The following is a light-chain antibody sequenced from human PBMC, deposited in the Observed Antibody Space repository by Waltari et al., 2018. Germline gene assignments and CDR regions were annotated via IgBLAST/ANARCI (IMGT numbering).Light chain of an antibody. Sequence: QSALTQPRSVSGSPGQSVTIFCTGTGSDVCYYDYVSWYQQHPGKVPKLVIYDVTKRPSGVPDRFSGSRSGNSASLTISGLQAEDEADYYCCTYEGTWVFGGGTKLTVL. CDR1: GSDVCYYDY. V-gene: IGLV2-11*01. CDR3: CTYEGTWV. CDR2: DVT. J-gene: IGLJ3*02.